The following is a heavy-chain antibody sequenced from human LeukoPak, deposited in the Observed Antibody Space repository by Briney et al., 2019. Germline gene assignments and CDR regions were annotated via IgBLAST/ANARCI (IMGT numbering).Heavy chain of an antibody. V-gene: IGHV3-7*01. D-gene: IGHD1-26*01. CDR3: ARGKSGSYGTKGY. J-gene: IGHJ4*02. Sequence: TGGSLRLSCAASGFTFSSYWMSWVRQAPGKGLECVADIKQDGSEKYYVDSVKGRFTISRDNAKNSLYLQMNSLRVEDTAVYYCARGKSGSYGTKGYWGQGTLVTVSS. CDR1: GFTFSSYW. CDR2: IKQDGSEK.